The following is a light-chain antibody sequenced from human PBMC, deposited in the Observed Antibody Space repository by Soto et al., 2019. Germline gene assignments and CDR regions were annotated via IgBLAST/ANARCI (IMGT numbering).Light chain of an antibody. J-gene: IGLJ2*01. CDR3: QSYDDSLGGHVI. Sequence: QSVLTQPPSVSGAHGQRVTISCTGSSSYIGAGYDVHWYQQLPGTAPKLLIYANTNRPSGVPDRFSGSKSGTSASLAITGLQAEDEADYYCQSYDDSLGGHVIFGGGTKLTVL. CDR2: ANT. V-gene: IGLV1-40*01. CDR1: SSYIGAGYD.